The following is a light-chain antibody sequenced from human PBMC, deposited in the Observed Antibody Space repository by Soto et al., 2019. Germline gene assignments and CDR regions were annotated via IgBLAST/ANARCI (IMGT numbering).Light chain of an antibody. Sequence: QSALTQPRSVSGSPGQSVTISCTGTSSDVGVYNYVSWYQHHPGKAPRLMIYDVSKRPSGVPDRFSGSKSGDTASLTISGLQADDEADYYCCSYAGSNTGVFGGGTKLTVL. J-gene: IGLJ3*02. CDR1: SSDVGVYNY. CDR2: DVS. V-gene: IGLV2-11*01. CDR3: CSYAGSNTGV.